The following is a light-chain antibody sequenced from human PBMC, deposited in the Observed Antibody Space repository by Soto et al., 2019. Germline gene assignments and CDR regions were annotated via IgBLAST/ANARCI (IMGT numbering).Light chain of an antibody. CDR2: GAS. V-gene: IGKV3D-15*01. Sequence: ENVLTQSPGTLSLSPGERATLSCRATQSVTSSYFAWYQQKPGQAPRLLIFGASTRAPGIPDRFSGSGSGTEFTLTISSLQSEDFAVYYCQQYNDWPPTFGQGTKVDI. J-gene: IGKJ1*01. CDR3: QQYNDWPPT. CDR1: QSVTSSY.